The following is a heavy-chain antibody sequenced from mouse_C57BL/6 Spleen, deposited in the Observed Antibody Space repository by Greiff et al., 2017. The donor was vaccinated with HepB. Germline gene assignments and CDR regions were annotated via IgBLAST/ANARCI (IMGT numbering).Heavy chain of an antibody. CDR3: ARFLGAMDY. Sequence: EVQLQQSGPGLVKPSQSLSLTCSVTGYSITSGYYWNWIRQFPGNKLEWMGYISYDGSNNYNPSLKNRISITRDTSKNQFFLKLNSVTTEDTATYYCARFLGAMDYWGQGTSVTVSS. CDR2: ISYDGSN. J-gene: IGHJ4*01. V-gene: IGHV3-6*01. CDR1: GYSITSGYY. D-gene: IGHD3-3*01.